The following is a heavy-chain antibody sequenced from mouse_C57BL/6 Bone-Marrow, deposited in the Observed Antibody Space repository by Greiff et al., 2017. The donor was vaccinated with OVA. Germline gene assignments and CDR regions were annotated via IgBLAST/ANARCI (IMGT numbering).Heavy chain of an antibody. D-gene: IGHD1-1*01. J-gene: IGHJ3*01. CDR3: ARSRIYYYGSSYY. V-gene: IGHV1-42*01. CDR1: GYSFTGYY. CDR2: INPSTGGT. Sequence: VQLQQSGPELVKPGASVKISCKASGYSFTGYYMNWVKQSPEKSLEWIGEINPSTGGTTYNQKFKAKATLTVDKSSRTAYMQLKSLTSEDSAVYYCARSRIYYYGSSYYWGQGTLVTVSA.